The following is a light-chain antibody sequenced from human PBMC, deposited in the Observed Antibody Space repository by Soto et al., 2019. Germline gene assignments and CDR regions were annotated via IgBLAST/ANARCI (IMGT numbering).Light chain of an antibody. V-gene: IGKV3-20*01. CDR3: QHFGDSTIT. Sequence: EIVFTQSPGTLSLSPGERATLSCRASQSFSSTYLAWFQQKHGQAPRLLIYGASTRDTGIQDRFSGTGAGTDCTRTISRLEPEDVAVYYCQHFGDSTITLGQGTRLEIK. J-gene: IGKJ5*01. CDR2: GAS. CDR1: QSFSSTY.